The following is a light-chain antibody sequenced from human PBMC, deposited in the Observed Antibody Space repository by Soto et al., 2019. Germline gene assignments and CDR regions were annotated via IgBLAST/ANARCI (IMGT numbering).Light chain of an antibody. J-gene: IGLJ2*01. Sequence: QSVLTQPPSTSGTPGQRVTISCSGSSSNIGSKYVYWYQQLPGTAPKLLMYRDNQRSSGVPDRFSGSKSGTSASLAISGLRSDDEADYYCAAGDDSLSGVVFGGGTKVTVL. CDR2: RDN. CDR3: AAGDDSLSGVV. CDR1: SSNIGSKY. V-gene: IGLV1-47*01.